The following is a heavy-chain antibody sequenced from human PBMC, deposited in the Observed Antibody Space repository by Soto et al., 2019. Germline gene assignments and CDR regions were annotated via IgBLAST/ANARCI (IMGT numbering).Heavy chain of an antibody. CDR2: IYHSGST. J-gene: IGHJ4*02. D-gene: IGHD1-26*01. V-gene: IGHV4-4*02. Sequence: SETLSLTCAVSGVSISSSNWWSWVRQPPGKGLEWIGEIYHSGSTNYNPSLESRVTISVDKSENQFSLKVNSVTAADTAVYYCARYGWEHFDYWGQGPLIT. CDR3: ARYGWEHFDY. CDR1: GVSISSSNW.